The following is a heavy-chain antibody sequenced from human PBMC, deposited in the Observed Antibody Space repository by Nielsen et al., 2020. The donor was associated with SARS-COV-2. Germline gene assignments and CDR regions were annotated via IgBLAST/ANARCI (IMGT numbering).Heavy chain of an antibody. CDR2: IYTSGST. CDR1: GGSISSGSYY. Sequence: SETLSLTCTVSGGSISSGSYYWSWIRQPAGKGLEWIGRIYTSGSTNYNPSLKSRVTISVDTSKNQFSLKLSSVTAADTAVYYCARETHDSSWYCYFDYWGQGTLVTVSS. J-gene: IGHJ4*02. CDR3: ARETHDSSWYCYFDY. D-gene: IGHD6-13*01. V-gene: IGHV4-61*02.